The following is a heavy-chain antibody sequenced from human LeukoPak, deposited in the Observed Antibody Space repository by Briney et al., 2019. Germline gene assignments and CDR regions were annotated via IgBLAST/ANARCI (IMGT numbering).Heavy chain of an antibody. D-gene: IGHD2-15*01. CDR2: MNPNSGKT. CDR3: ARAGGYCGRISCPYYFDY. CDR1: RYTFTRYG. J-gene: IGHJ4*02. Sequence: ASAKVSRTPSRYTFTRYGISWVRQATGQGLEWMGWMNPNSGKTGYAQKFQGRVTMTRNTSISTAYMELSSLRSEDTAVYYCARAGGYCGRISCPYYFDYWGQGSLVAVSS. V-gene: IGHV1-8*01.